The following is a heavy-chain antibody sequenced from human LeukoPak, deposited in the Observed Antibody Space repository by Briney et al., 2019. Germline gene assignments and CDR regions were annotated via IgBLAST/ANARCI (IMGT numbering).Heavy chain of an antibody. CDR2: ISSSSSTI. V-gene: IGHV3-48*04. Sequence: SGGSLRLSCAASGFTFSSYSMNWVRQAPGKGLEWVSYISSSSSTIYYADSVKGRFTISRDNAKNSLYLQMNSLRAEDTALYYCAKASIKAYYYDSSGYSWGQGTLVTVSS. D-gene: IGHD3-22*01. J-gene: IGHJ4*02. CDR3: AKASIKAYYYDSSGYS. CDR1: GFTFSSYS.